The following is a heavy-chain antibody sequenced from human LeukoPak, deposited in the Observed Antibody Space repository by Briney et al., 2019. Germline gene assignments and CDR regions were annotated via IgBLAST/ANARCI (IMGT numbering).Heavy chain of an antibody. Sequence: PSETLSLTCTVSGGSISRSSYYWGWIRQPPGKGLEWIGSIYYSGSTYYNPSLKSRVTISVDTSNNQFSLNLKSVTAADTAVFYCARHPAGRELDYWGQGTLVTVSS. CDR2: IYYSGST. J-gene: IGHJ4*02. CDR3: ARHPAGRELDY. CDR1: GGSISRSSYY. V-gene: IGHV4-39*01. D-gene: IGHD1-7*01.